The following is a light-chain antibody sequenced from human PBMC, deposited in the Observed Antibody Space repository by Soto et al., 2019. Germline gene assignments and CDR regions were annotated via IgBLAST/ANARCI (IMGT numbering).Light chain of an antibody. V-gene: IGKV1-39*01. CDR2: AAS. J-gene: IGKJ1*01. CDR1: QGIRND. CDR3: QQSYSTPVT. Sequence: DIQLTQSPSSLSASVGDRVTITCRASQGIRNDLDWFQQKPGKAPKLLIYAASNLQSGVPARFSGSGSGTDFTLTISSLQPEDFATYYCQQSYSTPVTFGQGTKVDIK.